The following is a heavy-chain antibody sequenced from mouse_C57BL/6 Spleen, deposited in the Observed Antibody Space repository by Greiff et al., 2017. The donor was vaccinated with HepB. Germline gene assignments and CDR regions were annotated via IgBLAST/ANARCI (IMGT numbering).Heavy chain of an antibody. CDR3: AREKGWVL. CDR1: GYAFSSSW. CDR2: IYPGDGDT. V-gene: IGHV1-82*01. D-gene: IGHD2-3*01. Sequence: QVQLQQSGPELVKPGASVKISCKASGYAFSSSWINWVKQRPGKGLEWIGRIYPGDGDTNYNGKFKGKATLTADKSSSTAYMQLSSLTAEDSAVYFGAREKGWVLWGTGTTVTVAS. J-gene: IGHJ1*03.